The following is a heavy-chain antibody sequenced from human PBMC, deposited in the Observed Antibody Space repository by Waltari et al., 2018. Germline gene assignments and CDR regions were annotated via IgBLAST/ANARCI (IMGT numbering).Heavy chain of an antibody. J-gene: IGHJ4*02. V-gene: IGHV4-30-4*08. D-gene: IGHD3-10*01. CDR3: ARVGMVQGVIPGAYDY. CDR1: GGSISSGAYY. CDR2: NYYSGST. Sequence: QVQLQESGPGLVKPSQTLSLTCTVSGGSISSGAYYWSWIRQPPGKGLEWIGYNYYSGSTHYNPALKSRVTISVDTAKNQFSLKLSSVTAADTAVYYCARVGMVQGVIPGAYDYWGQGTLVTVSS.